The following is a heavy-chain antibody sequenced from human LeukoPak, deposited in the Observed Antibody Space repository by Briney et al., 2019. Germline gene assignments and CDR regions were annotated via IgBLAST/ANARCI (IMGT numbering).Heavy chain of an antibody. J-gene: IGHJ5*02. CDR1: GYPFTTYG. Sequence: ASVKVSCKASGYPFTTYGFNWVRQAPGLGLEWMGWISANNGNTKYGQKFQGRVTMTTDTTTETAYMELSSLRFDDTAIYYCARTVGDRADPWGQGSLVTVSS. CDR3: ARTVGDRADP. V-gene: IGHV1-18*01. CDR2: ISANNGNT. D-gene: IGHD2-21*01.